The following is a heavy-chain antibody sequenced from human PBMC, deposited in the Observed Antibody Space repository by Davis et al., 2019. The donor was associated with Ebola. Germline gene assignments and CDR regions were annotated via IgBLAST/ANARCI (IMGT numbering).Heavy chain of an antibody. V-gene: IGHV3-73*01. CDR1: GFTFSGSA. J-gene: IGHJ4*02. CDR2: IRSKANSYAT. Sequence: GESLKISCAASGFTFSGSAMHWVRQASGKGLEWVGRIRSKANSYATAYAASVKGRFTISRDDSKNTAYLQMNSLKTEDTAAYYCTSNSGSYLHDYWGQGTLVTVSS. D-gene: IGHD1-26*01. CDR3: TSNSGSYLHDY.